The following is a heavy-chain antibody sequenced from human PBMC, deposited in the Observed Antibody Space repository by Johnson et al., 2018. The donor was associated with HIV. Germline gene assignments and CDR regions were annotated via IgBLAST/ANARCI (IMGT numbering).Heavy chain of an antibody. CDR3: ARGRAGLQFLEWSDAFEF. D-gene: IGHD3-3*01. J-gene: IGHJ3*01. Sequence: VQLVESGGGVVQPGRSLRLSCAASGFTVSSYAMHWVRQAPGKGLEYVSAISSNGGSTYYANSVKGRFTISRDNSKNTLYLQMGSLRAEDMAVYYCARGRAGLQFLEWSDAFEFWGQGTMVTVSS. CDR1: GFTVSSYA. CDR2: ISSNGGST. V-gene: IGHV3-64*01.